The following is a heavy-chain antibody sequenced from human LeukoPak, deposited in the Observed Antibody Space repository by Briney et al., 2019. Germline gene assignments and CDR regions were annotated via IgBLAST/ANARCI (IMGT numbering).Heavy chain of an antibody. CDR2: IKQDGSEK. V-gene: IGHV3-7*01. CDR3: ARDRWELNYYYYGMDV. Sequence: GGSLRLSCAASGFTFSSYWMSWVRQAPGKGLERVAHIKQDGSEKYYVDSVKGRFTISRDNAKNSLCLQMNSLRAEDTAVYYCARDRWELNYYYYGMDVWGQGTTVTVSS. J-gene: IGHJ6*02. D-gene: IGHD1-26*01. CDR1: GFTFSSYW.